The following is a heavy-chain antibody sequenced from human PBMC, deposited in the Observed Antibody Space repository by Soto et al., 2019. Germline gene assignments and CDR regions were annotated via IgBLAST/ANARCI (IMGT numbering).Heavy chain of an antibody. Sequence: QVLLVQSGTEVKKPGSSVKVSCQASGGTSSDYALTWVRQAPGQGLEWMGGIIPIFGTANYAQRFQGRVSMTADESSSTAYMELSSLKSEDTAVYYCAGSFKYGSGTFDALDVWGHGTMVMDSS. CDR1: GGTSSDYA. V-gene: IGHV1-69*01. D-gene: IGHD3-10*01. J-gene: IGHJ3*01. CDR2: IIPIFGTA. CDR3: AGSFKYGSGTFDALDV.